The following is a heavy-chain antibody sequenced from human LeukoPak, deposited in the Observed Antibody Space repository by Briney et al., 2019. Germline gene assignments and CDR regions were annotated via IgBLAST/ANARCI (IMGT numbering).Heavy chain of an antibody. V-gene: IGHV3-74*01. J-gene: IGHJ4*02. Sequence: GGSLRLSCASSGFTFSSYWMHWVRQAPGKGLVWVSRINSDGSSTSYADSVKGRFTISRDNAKNTLYLQMNSLRAEDTAVYYCAREGVAMITAIPAYYFDYWGQGTLVTVSS. D-gene: IGHD3-3*01. CDR2: INSDGSST. CDR1: GFTFSSYW. CDR3: AREGVAMITAIPAYYFDY.